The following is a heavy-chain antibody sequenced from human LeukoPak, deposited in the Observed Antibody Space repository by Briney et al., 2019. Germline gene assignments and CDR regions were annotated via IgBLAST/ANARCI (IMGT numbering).Heavy chain of an antibody. CDR3: ARVVVPATPDYNWFDP. Sequence: ASVKVSCKASGYTFTGYYMHWVRQAPGQGLEWMGWINPNSGGTNYAQKFQGRVTMTRDTSISTAYMELSRLRSDDTAVYYCARVVVPATPDYNWFDPWGQGTLVTVSS. D-gene: IGHD2-15*01. CDR2: INPNSGGT. CDR1: GYTFTGYY. J-gene: IGHJ5*02. V-gene: IGHV1-2*02.